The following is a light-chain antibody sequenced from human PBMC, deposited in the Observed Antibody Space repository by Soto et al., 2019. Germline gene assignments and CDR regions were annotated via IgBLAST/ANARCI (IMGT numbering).Light chain of an antibody. V-gene: IGLV3-21*02. CDR2: DDR. Sequence: SYELTQPPSVSVAPGQTATLTCGGNNIGSKSVHWYQQRPGQAPVLVVYDDRDRTSGIPDRFSGSNSGNTATLTISRVEVGDEADYDCQEWDSTLDQWIFGGGTKLTVL. CDR1: NIGSKS. J-gene: IGLJ2*01. CDR3: QEWDSTLDQWI.